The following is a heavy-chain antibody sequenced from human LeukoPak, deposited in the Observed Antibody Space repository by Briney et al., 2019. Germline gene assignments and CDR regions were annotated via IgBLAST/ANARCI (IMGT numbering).Heavy chain of an antibody. Sequence: ASVKVSCKASGYTFTSYAMHWVRQAPGQRLEWMGWINAGNGNTKYSQKFQGRVTITRDTSASTAYIELSSLRSEDTAVYYCASGGQLRYFDWLFPKYYGMDVWGQGTTVTVSS. CDR3: ASGGQLRYFDWLFPKYYGMDV. CDR2: INAGNGNT. D-gene: IGHD3-9*01. J-gene: IGHJ6*02. CDR1: GYTFTSYA. V-gene: IGHV1-3*01.